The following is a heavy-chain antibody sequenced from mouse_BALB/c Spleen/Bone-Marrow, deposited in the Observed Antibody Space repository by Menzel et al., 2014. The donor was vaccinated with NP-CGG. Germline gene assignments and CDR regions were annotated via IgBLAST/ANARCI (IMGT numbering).Heavy chain of an antibody. Sequence: EVKLLESGPSLVKPSQALSLTCSVTGDSITSGYWNWIRKFPGNKLEYMGYISYSGSTYYNPSLKSRISITRDTSKNQYYLQLNSVTTEDTATYYCASLLRIYYAMDYWGQGTSVTVSS. CDR2: ISYSGST. CDR1: GDSITSGY. V-gene: IGHV3-8*02. D-gene: IGHD1-1*01. J-gene: IGHJ4*01. CDR3: ASLLRIYYAMDY.